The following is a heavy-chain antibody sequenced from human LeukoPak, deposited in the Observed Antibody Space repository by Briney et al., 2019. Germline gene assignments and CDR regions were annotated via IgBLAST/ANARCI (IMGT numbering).Heavy chain of an antibody. D-gene: IGHD3-10*01. CDR1: GFTFSGSA. CDR3: TRPTLPMVRGVIAAFDI. J-gene: IGHJ3*02. CDR2: IRSKANSYAT. V-gene: IGHV3-73*01. Sequence: PGGSLRLSCAASGFTFSGSAMHWVRQASGKGLEWVGRIRSKANSYATAYAASVKGRFTISRDDSKNTAYLQMNSLKTEDTAVYYCTRPTLPMVRGVIAAFDIWGQGTMVTVSS.